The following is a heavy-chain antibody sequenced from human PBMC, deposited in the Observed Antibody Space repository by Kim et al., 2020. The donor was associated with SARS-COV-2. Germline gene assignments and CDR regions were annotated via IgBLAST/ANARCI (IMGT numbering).Heavy chain of an antibody. J-gene: IGHJ4*02. CDR1: GFTFSPYW. CDR2: IKQDGSEK. V-gene: IGHV3-7*01. D-gene: IGHD6-13*01. Sequence: GGSLRLSCAASGFTFSPYWMSWVRQAPGKGLEWVANIKQDGSEKYYVDSVRGRFTISRDNAKNSLYLQMNSLRAEDTAVYYCASLSSSSWYFDYWGQGTLVTVSS. CDR3: ASLSSSSWYFDY.